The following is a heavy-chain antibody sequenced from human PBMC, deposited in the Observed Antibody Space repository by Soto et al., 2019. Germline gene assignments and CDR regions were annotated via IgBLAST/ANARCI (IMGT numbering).Heavy chain of an antibody. Sequence: QVQLVQSGVEVKKPGASVKVSCKASGYPFTSYGISWVRQAPGQGLEWMGWIRTSNSNTNYAKNLQGRVTMTTDTSTSTAYMELRSLRSDDTAVYYCARGAFGEVSFDYWGQGTQVTVSS. D-gene: IGHD3-10*01. J-gene: IGHJ4*02. V-gene: IGHV1-18*01. CDR3: ARGAFGEVSFDY. CDR1: GYPFTSYG. CDR2: IRTSNSNT.